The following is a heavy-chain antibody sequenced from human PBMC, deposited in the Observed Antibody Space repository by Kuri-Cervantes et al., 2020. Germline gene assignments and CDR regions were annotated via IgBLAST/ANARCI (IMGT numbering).Heavy chain of an antibody. D-gene: IGHD3-9*01. Sequence: GESLKISCAASGFTFDSYTMSWVRQAPGKGLEWVSSIRSVGTTFYAVSVKGRFIISRDNSRNTLYLQMNSLKTEDTAMYYCAEIPTYLNILTGYPSDYWGQGTLVTVSS. CDR3: AEIPTYLNILTGYPSDY. CDR1: GFTFDSYT. CDR2: IRSVGTT. J-gene: IGHJ4*02. V-gene: IGHV3-23*01.